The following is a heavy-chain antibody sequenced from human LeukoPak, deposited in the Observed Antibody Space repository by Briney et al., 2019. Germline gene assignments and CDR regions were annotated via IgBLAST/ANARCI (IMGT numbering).Heavy chain of an antibody. V-gene: IGHV3-21*01. D-gene: IGHD3-22*01. CDR3: ARDQQQYYYDSSGYGY. CDR1: GFTLSRSS. J-gene: IGHJ4*02. Sequence: GGSPRLSRADSGFTLSRSSMNWVRQAPGKGLGWVSSISRSGNYIYYADSVKGRFTISRDNAKNSLYLQMDSLRAEDTAVYYCARDQQQYYYDSSGYGYWGQGTLVTVSS. CDR2: ISRSGNYI.